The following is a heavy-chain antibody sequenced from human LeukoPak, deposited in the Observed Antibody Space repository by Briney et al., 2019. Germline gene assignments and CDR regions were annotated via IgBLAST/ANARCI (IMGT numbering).Heavy chain of an antibody. CDR3: ARDGVGGTHIDH. V-gene: IGHV1-18*01. J-gene: IGHJ4*02. CDR2: ISTYTGIT. D-gene: IGHD1-26*01. CDR1: GYTFTDYH. Sequence: VASVKVYCKASGYTFTDYHINWVRQAPGQGLEWMGWISTYTGITNYAQELQGRVTMTTDTSATTAYLEVTSLRSDDTAVYYCARDGVGGTHIDHWGQGTLVTVSS.